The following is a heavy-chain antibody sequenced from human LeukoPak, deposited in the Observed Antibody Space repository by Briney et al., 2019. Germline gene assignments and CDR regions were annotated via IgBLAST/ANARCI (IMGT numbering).Heavy chain of an antibody. V-gene: IGHV1-24*01. CDR3: ATPGITMIVGRSAFDI. D-gene: IGHD3-22*01. CDR1: GYTLTELS. Sequence: ASVKVSCKVSGYTLTELSMHWVRQAPGKGLEWMGGFDPEDGETIYAQKFQGRVTMTEDTSTGTAYMELSSLRSEDTAVYYCATPGITMIVGRSAFDIWGQGTMVTVSS. J-gene: IGHJ3*02. CDR2: FDPEDGET.